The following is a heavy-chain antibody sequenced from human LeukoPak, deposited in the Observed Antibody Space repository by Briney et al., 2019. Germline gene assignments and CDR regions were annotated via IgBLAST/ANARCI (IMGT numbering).Heavy chain of an antibody. CDR2: IYSGGST. V-gene: IGHV3-53*01. CDR1: GFTVSSNY. D-gene: IGHD1-26*01. Sequence: GGSLRLSCAASGFTVSSNYMSWVRQAPGKGLEWVSVIYSGGSTYYADSVKSRFTISRDNSKNTLYLQMNSLRAEDTAVYYCARESGSYSFDYWGQGTLVTVSS. J-gene: IGHJ4*02. CDR3: ARESGSYSFDY.